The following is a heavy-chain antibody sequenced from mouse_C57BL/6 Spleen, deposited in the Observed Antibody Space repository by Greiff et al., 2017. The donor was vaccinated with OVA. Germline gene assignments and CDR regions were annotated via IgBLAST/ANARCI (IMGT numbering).Heavy chain of an antibody. J-gene: IGHJ2*01. CDR1: GYTFTSYW. Sequence: VKLQQPGPELVKPGASVKLSCKASGYTFTSYWMHWVKQRPGQGLEWIGNINPSNGGTNYNEKFKSKATLTVDKSSSTAYMQLSSLTSEDSAVYYCARTTVVAYYFDYWGQGTTLTVSS. D-gene: IGHD1-1*01. CDR2: INPSNGGT. V-gene: IGHV1-53*01. CDR3: ARTTVVAYYFDY.